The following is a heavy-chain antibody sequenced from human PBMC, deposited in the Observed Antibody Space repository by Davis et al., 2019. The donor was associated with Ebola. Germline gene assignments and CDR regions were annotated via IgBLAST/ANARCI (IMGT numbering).Heavy chain of an antibody. Sequence: PGGSLRLSCAASGFVFSSYVMSWVRRAPGKGLEWVSTLGLSADTYYADSVKGRFTISRDNSKNTLHLQMNSLRVEDTAIYYCAKDTSNVWFDVWGQGTMVPVSS. V-gene: IGHV3-23*01. D-gene: IGHD6-19*01. J-gene: IGHJ3*01. CDR3: AKDTSNVWFDV. CDR2: LGLSADT. CDR1: GFVFSSYV.